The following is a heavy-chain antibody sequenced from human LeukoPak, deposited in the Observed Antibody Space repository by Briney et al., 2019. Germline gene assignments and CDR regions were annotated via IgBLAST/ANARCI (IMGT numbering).Heavy chain of an antibody. CDR2: IYYSGST. CDR1: GGSIGSYY. Sequence: PSETLSLTCTVSGGSIGSYYWSWIRQPPGKGLEWIGYIYYSGSTNYNPSLKSRVTISVDTSKNQFSLKLSSVAAADTAVYYCARHGDYGDSYFDYWGQGTLVTVSS. V-gene: IGHV4-59*08. J-gene: IGHJ4*02. D-gene: IGHD4-17*01. CDR3: ARHGDYGDSYFDY.